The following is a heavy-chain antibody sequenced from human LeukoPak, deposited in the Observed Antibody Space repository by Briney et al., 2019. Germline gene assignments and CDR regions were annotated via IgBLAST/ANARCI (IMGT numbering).Heavy chain of an antibody. V-gene: IGHV4-34*01. CDR1: GGSFSGYY. Sequence: SETLSLTCAVYGGSFSGYYWSWIRQPPGKGLEWIGEINHSGSTNYNPSLKSRVTISVDTSKNQFSLKLSSVTAADTAVYYCARHSRGQGYYDSSGLNWFDPWGQGTLVTVSS. D-gene: IGHD3-22*01. CDR3: ARHSRGQGYYDSSGLNWFDP. CDR2: INHSGST. J-gene: IGHJ5*02.